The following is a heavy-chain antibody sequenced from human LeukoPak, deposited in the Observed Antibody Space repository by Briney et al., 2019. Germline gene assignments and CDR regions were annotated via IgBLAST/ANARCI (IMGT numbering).Heavy chain of an antibody. V-gene: IGHV1-3*01. CDR1: GYTFTSYA. CDR2: INAGNGNT. CDR3: ARQLLWFGELNMDV. Sequence: ASVNVSCKATGYTFTSYAIHWVRQAPGQRLEWMGWINAGNGNTKYSQKFQGRVTITRDTPASTAYMELSSLRSEDTAVYYCARQLLWFGELNMDVWGQGTTVTVSS. D-gene: IGHD3-10*01. J-gene: IGHJ6*02.